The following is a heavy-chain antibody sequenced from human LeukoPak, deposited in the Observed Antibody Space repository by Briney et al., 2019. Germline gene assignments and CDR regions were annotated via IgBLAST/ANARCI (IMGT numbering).Heavy chain of an antibody. CDR3: AKGCPGGVGVDY. D-gene: IGHD2-15*01. J-gene: IGHJ4*02. V-gene: IGHV3-30*18. Sequence: GRSLRPSCAASGFTFSSYVMHWVRQAPGKGLEWVAVISYDGSNKYYADSVKGRFTISRDNSKNTLYLQMNSLRAEDTAVYYCAKGCPGGVGVDYWGQGTLVTVSS. CDR1: GFTFSSYV. CDR2: ISYDGSNK.